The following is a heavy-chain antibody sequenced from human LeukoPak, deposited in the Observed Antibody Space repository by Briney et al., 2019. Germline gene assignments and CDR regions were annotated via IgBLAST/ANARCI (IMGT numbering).Heavy chain of an antibody. CDR1: GYTFTSYD. CDR3: ARGLVVSNSRFLPRITVFGY. D-gene: IGHD3-16*01. Sequence: ASVKVSCKASGYTFTSYDINWVRQATGQGLEWMGWMNPNSGNTGYAQKFQGRVTITRNTSISTAYMELSSLRSEDTAVYYCARGLVVSNSRFLPRITVFGYWGQGTLVTVSS. J-gene: IGHJ4*02. V-gene: IGHV1-8*03. CDR2: MNPNSGNT.